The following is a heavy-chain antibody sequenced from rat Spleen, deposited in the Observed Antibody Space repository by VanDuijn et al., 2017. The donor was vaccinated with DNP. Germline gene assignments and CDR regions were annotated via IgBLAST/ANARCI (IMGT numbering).Heavy chain of an antibody. CDR3: AKGPNCGGYSDSFDD. CDR2: INKDSSRI. Sequence: EVKLVESGGGLVQPGRSLKLSCAASGFNFNDYWMSWVRQAPGQGLEWLGEINKDSSRINYSPSLNEKFTISRDNAQNALCLQMSNLASDDTDTYSCAKGPNCGGYSDSFDDWGEGVMFSGSS. D-gene: IGHD1-11*01. J-gene: IGHJ2*01. CDR1: GFNFNDYW. V-gene: IGHV4-2*01.